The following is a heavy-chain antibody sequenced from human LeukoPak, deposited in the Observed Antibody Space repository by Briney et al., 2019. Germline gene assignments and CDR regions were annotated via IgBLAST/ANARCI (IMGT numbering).Heavy chain of an antibody. J-gene: IGHJ4*02. CDR2: INWNGDST. D-gene: IGHD3-22*01. V-gene: IGHV3-20*04. CDR1: GFSFDDYG. Sequence: RTGGSLRLSCAASGFSFDDYGLTWVRQAPGKGLEWVSGINWNGDSTDYADSVKGRFTISRDNAKNSLYLQMSSLRAEDTALYYCARDLRVVITGSFDSWGQGTLVTVSS. CDR3: ARDLRVVITGSFDS.